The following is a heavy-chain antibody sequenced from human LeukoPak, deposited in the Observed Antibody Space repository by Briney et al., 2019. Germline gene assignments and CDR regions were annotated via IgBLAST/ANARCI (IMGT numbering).Heavy chain of an antibody. V-gene: IGHV1-18*01. D-gene: IGHD4-17*01. Sequence: ASVKVSCKASGYTFTSYGISWVRQAPGQGLEWMGWISAYNGNTNYAQKLQGRVTMTTDTSTSTAYMELRSLRSDDTAVYYWARLASGPFYDYGDPEYFDYWGQGTLVTVSS. J-gene: IGHJ4*02. CDR3: ARLASGPFYDYGDPEYFDY. CDR2: ISAYNGNT. CDR1: GYTFTSYG.